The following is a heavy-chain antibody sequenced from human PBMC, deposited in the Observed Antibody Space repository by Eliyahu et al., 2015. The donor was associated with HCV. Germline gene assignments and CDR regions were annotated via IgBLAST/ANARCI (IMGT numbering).Heavy chain of an antibody. Sequence: EVQLVESGGGLVQPGGSXRXSCXAXGFTFGTYWMXWVRLPPGKGLQWLANINQDGLKKNYVDSVKGRFTISRDNAKNSLYLQMNSLRAEDTAVYYCASDGGYGRGDYWGQGTLVTVSS. CDR2: INQDGLKK. CDR1: GFTFGTYW. D-gene: IGHD1-26*01. J-gene: IGHJ4*02. CDR3: ASDGGYGRGDY. V-gene: IGHV3-7*01.